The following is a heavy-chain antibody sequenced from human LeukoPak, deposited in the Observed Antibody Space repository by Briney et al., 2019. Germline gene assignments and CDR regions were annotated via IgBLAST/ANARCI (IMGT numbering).Heavy chain of an antibody. Sequence: GASVKVSCKASGYTFTGYYMHWVRQAPGQGLEWMGWINPNSGGTNYAQKFQGRVTMTRDTSISTAYMELSRLRSDDTAVYYCASREYCSGGSCQDWGQGTLVTVSS. D-gene: IGHD2-15*01. CDR2: INPNSGGT. J-gene: IGHJ4*02. CDR1: GYTFTGYY. V-gene: IGHV1-2*02. CDR3: ASREYCSGGSCQD.